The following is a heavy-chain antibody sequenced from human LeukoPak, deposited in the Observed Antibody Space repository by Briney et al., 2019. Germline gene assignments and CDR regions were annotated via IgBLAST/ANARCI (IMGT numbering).Heavy chain of an antibody. Sequence: GGSLRLSCAASGFTVSNNFMSWVRQAPGKGLEWVSVIHSGGSTYYADSVKGRFTISRDNSKNTLYLQMNSLRAEDTAVYYCARVDRVYCGGDCLDYWGQGTLVTVSS. V-gene: IGHV3-53*01. CDR2: IHSGGST. J-gene: IGHJ4*02. CDR1: GFTVSNNF. CDR3: ARVDRVYCGGDCLDY. D-gene: IGHD2-21*02.